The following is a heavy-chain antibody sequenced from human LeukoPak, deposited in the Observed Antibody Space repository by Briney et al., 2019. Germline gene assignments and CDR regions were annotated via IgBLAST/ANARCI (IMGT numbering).Heavy chain of an antibody. Sequence: GGSLRLSCAASGFTFSSYSMNWVRQAPGKGLGWVSSISSSSSYIYYADSVKGRFTISRDNAKNSLYLQLNSLRAEDTAVYYCARGSRRGLFDPWGQGTLVTVSS. CDR2: ISSSSSYI. CDR1: GFTFSSYS. V-gene: IGHV3-21*01. D-gene: IGHD3-10*01. J-gene: IGHJ5*02. CDR3: ARGSRRGLFDP.